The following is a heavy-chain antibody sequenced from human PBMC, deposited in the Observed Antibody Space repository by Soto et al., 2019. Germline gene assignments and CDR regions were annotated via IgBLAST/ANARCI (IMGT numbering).Heavy chain of an antibody. V-gene: IGHV3-15*01. D-gene: IGHD3-22*01. CDR1: GFTFSNAW. CDR3: KTGPIVVVINMDV. Sequence: PGGSLRLSCAASGFTFSNAWMSWVRQAPGKGLEWVGRIKSKTDGGTTDYAAPVKGRFTISRDDSKNTLYLQMNSLKTEDTAVYYCKTGPIVVVINMDVWGQGTTVTVSS. CDR2: IKSKTDGGTT. J-gene: IGHJ6*02.